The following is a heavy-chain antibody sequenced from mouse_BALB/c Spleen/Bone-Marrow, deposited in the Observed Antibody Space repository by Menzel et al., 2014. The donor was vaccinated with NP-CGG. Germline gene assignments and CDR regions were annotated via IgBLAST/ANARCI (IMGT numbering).Heavy chain of an antibody. V-gene: IGHV5-17*02. J-gene: IGHJ2*01. CDR2: ISGGTSTF. CDR1: GFTFRSFG. D-gene: IGHD2-3*01. Sequence: EVKLMESGGGLVQPGGSRKLSCAASGFTFRSFGMHWARQAPEKGLEWVAYISGGTSTFYYADTVKGRVTISRDNPNNTLFLQTTSLRSEDTAMYYCVRGGYYVPSYFDSWGQGTTLTVSS. CDR3: VRGGYYVPSYFDS.